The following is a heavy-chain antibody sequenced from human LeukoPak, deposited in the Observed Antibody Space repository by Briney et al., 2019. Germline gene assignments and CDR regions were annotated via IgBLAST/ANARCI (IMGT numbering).Heavy chain of an antibody. J-gene: IGHJ5*02. V-gene: IGHV3-15*01. CDR1: GFTFTSYS. Sequence: GGSLRLSCAASGFTFTSYSMNWVRQAPGKGLEWVGRVKTKGDGGAADYAAPVKGRFTISRDDSTKTLYLQMNSLKTEDTAVYYCTTDRMIYATNWAVSWFDPWGQGTLVTVSS. D-gene: IGHD2-8*01. CDR2: VKTKGDGGAA. CDR3: TTDRMIYATNWAVSWFDP.